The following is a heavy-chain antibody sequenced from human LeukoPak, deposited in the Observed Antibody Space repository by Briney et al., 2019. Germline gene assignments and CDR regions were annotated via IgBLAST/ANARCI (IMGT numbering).Heavy chain of an antibody. J-gene: IGHJ4*02. V-gene: IGHV4-4*07. Sequence: PSETLSLTCTVSGVSISSYYWSWLRQPAGKGLEWIGRIYTSGSTNYNPSLKSRVTISVDKSKNQFSLKLSSVTAADTAVYYCARLHDYGDYVGDYWGQGTLVTVSS. CDR2: IYTSGST. CDR1: GVSISSYY. D-gene: IGHD4-17*01. CDR3: ARLHDYGDYVGDY.